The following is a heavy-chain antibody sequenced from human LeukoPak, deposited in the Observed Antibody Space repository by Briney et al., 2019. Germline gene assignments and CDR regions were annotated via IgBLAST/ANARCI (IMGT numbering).Heavy chain of an antibody. CDR1: GFTFSSYG. J-gene: IGHJ6*04. V-gene: IGHV3-30*18. CDR2: ISYDGSNK. Sequence: GRSLRLSCAASGFTFSSYGMHWVRQATGKGLEWVAVISYDGSNKYYADSVKGRFTISRDNSKNTLYLQMNSLRAEDTAVYYCAKDQGYCSGGSCYPWNGMDVWGKGTTVTVSS. D-gene: IGHD2-15*01. CDR3: AKDQGYCSGGSCYPWNGMDV.